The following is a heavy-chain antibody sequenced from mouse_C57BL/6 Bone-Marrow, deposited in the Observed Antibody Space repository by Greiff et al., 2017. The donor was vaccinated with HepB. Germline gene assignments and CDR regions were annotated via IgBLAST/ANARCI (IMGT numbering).Heavy chain of an antibody. CDR2: ISNLAYSI. V-gene: IGHV5-15*01. J-gene: IGHJ4*01. CDR1: GFTLSDYG. D-gene: IGHD1-1*01. CDR3: AGYGSDYAMDY. Sequence: VMLVGSGGGLVQPGGSLKISCAASGFTLSDYGMSWVRQAPRKGPEWVAFISNLAYSIYYADTVTGRFTISRENAKNTLYLEMSSLRSEDTAMYYCAGYGSDYAMDYWGQGTSVTVSS.